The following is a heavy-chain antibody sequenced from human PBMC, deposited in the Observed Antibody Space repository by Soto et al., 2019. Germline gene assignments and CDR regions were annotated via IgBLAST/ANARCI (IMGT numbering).Heavy chain of an antibody. Sequence: QVQVVESGGGVVQPGRSLRLSCAASGFTFSSYAMHWVRQAPGKGLEWVAVISYDGLNKYYADSVKGRFTISRDNSKNTLYRQMNSLRAEDTAVYYCAIDCSGGSCYSHYWGQGTLVTVSS. CDR3: AIDCSGGSCYSHY. V-gene: IGHV3-30-3*01. CDR2: ISYDGLNK. D-gene: IGHD2-15*01. J-gene: IGHJ4*02. CDR1: GFTFSSYA.